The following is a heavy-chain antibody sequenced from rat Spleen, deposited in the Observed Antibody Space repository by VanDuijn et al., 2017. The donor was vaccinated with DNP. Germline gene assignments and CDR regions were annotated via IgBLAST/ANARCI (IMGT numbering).Heavy chain of an antibody. D-gene: IGHD1-8*01. Sequence: EVQLVESGGGPVQPGRSLKLSCVASGFIFSNYWMTWIRQAPGKGLEWVASISNTGDHTYYSDSVKGRFSLSRDNAKSTLYLQLNSLRSEDTATYYCARYGWTTVAPFDYWGQGVIVTVSS. J-gene: IGHJ2*01. CDR2: ISNTGDHT. V-gene: IGHV5-31*01. CDR1: GFIFSNYW. CDR3: ARYGWTTVAPFDY.